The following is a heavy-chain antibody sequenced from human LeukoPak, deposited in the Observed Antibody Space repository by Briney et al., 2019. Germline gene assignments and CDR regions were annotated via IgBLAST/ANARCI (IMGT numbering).Heavy chain of an antibody. D-gene: IGHD5-24*01. CDR3: ARHMDGYNYYDY. V-gene: IGHV4-39*01. Sequence: SETLSLTCTVSGGSISSSSYYWGWIRQPPGKGLEWIGSIYYGGSTYYNPSLKSRVTISVDTSKNQFSLKLSSVTAADTAVYYCARHMDGYNYYDYWGQGTLVTVSS. CDR2: IYYGGST. J-gene: IGHJ4*02. CDR1: GGSISSSSYY.